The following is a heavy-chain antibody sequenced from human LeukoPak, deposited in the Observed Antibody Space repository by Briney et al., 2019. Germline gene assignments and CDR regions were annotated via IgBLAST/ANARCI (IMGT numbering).Heavy chain of an antibody. Sequence: GESLKISCKGSGYSFTSYWISWVRQMPGKGLEWMGRIDPTDSYTSYSPSFQGHVTISADNSINTAYLQWSSLKASDTAMYYCARPPLYCDSTRCHFDYWGQGTLVTVSA. J-gene: IGHJ4*02. V-gene: IGHV5-10-1*01. CDR2: IDPTDSYT. CDR1: GYSFTSYW. CDR3: ARPPLYCDSTRCHFDY. D-gene: IGHD2-2*01.